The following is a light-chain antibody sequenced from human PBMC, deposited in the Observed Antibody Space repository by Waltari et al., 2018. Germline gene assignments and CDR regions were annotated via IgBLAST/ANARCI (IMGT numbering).Light chain of an antibody. Sequence: EMVMTQSPATLSVSPGDTATLSCRASQSVTNNLAWYQHKPGQAPRLVIYAASTRATGIPARFSGSGSGTEFTLTITSLQSEDFAVYYCQQYNDWPRTFGQGTKVEIK. V-gene: IGKV3-15*01. CDR1: QSVTNN. J-gene: IGKJ1*01. CDR2: AAS. CDR3: QQYNDWPRT.